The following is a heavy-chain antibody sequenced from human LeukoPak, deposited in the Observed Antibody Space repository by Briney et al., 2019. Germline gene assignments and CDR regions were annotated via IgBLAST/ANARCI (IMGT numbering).Heavy chain of an antibody. J-gene: IGHJ4*02. CDR1: GGSINSYY. Sequence: SETLSLTCTVSGGSINSYYWSWIRQPPGKGLECIGYIHYTGSTNYNPSLKSRVTISVDTSKSQFSLKLSSVSAEDTALYYCARERLGGSYYRPVEYWGQGTLVTVSS. D-gene: IGHD1-26*01. V-gene: IGHV4-59*12. CDR2: IHYTGST. CDR3: ARERLGGSYYRPVEY.